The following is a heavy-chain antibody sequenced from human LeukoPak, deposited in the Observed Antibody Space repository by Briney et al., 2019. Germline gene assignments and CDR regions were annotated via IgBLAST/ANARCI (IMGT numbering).Heavy chain of an antibody. CDR2: MNPNSGNT. D-gene: IGHD2-2*01. CDR1: GYTFTSYD. Sequence: ASVKVSCKASGYTFTSYDINWVRQATGQGLEWMGWMNPNSGNTGYAQKFQGRVTITRNTSISTAYMELSSLRSEDTAVYYCARASPGRYYFDYWGQGTLVTVSS. V-gene: IGHV1-8*03. J-gene: IGHJ4*02. CDR3: ARASPGRYYFDY.